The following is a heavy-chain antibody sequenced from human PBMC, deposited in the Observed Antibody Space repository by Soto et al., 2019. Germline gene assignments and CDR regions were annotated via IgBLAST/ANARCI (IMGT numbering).Heavy chain of an antibody. D-gene: IGHD1-26*01. CDR3: ARGKELLYY. CDR2: IYYSGST. CDR1: GGSISSYY. Sequence: SETLSLTCTVSGGSISSYYWSWIRQPPGKGLEWIGYIYYSGSTNYNPSLKSRVTISVDTSKNQFSLKLSSVTAADTAVYYCARGKELLYYWGQGALVTVSS. V-gene: IGHV4-59*01. J-gene: IGHJ4*02.